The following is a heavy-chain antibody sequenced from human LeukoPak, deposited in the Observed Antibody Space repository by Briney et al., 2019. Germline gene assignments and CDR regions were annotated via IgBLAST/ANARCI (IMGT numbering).Heavy chain of an antibody. V-gene: IGHV3-64*01. CDR1: GFTLSNYA. CDR2: INSNGANT. J-gene: IGHJ4*02. CDR3: ARGEEFYDSSGYRRLDS. D-gene: IGHD3-22*01. Sequence: PGGSLRLSCAASGFTLSNYAMHWVRQAPGKALEYVAVINSNGANTFHAKSLNDRFTISRDNSKNILYLQMGSLRAEDMAVYYCARGEEFYDSSGYRRLDSWGQGTLVVVSS.